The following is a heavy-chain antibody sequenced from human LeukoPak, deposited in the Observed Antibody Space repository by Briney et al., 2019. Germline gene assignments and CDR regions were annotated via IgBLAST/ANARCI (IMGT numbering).Heavy chain of an antibody. D-gene: IGHD3-16*01. CDR3: ARIWGPYWFDP. V-gene: IGHV3-21*01. CDR1: GFTFSSYS. Sequence: GGSLRLSCAASGFTFSSYSMNWVRQAPGKGLEWVSSISSSSSYIYYADSVKGRFTISRDNVKNSLYLQMNSLRAEDTAVYYCARIWGPYWFDPWGQGTLVTVSS. CDR2: ISSSSSYI. J-gene: IGHJ5*02.